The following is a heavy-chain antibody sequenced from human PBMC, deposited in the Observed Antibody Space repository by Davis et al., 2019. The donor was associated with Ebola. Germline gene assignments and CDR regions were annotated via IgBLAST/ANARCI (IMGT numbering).Heavy chain of an antibody. D-gene: IGHD6-19*01. CDR3: TRLETVTGLDY. CDR1: GGSISSSSYY. V-gene: IGHV4-39*07. CDR2: IYYSGST. J-gene: IGHJ4*02. Sequence: MPSETLSLTCTVSGGSISSSSYYWGWIRQPPGKGLEWIGSIYYSGSTYYNPSLKSRVTMSVDTSKNQFSLKLSSVTAADTAVYYCTRLETVTGLDYWGQGTLVTVSS.